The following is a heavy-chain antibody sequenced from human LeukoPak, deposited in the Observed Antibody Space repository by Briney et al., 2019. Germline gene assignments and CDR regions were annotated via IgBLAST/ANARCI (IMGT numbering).Heavy chain of an antibody. J-gene: IGHJ4*02. Sequence: SVKVSCKASGGTFSSYAISWVRQAPGQGLEWMGRIIPILGIANYAQKFQGRVTITADKPTSTAYMELSRLRSDDTAVYYCARHSGSYRLFDYWGQGTLVTVSS. CDR1: GGTFSSYA. D-gene: IGHD1-26*01. CDR2: IIPILGIA. CDR3: ARHSGSYRLFDY. V-gene: IGHV1-69*04.